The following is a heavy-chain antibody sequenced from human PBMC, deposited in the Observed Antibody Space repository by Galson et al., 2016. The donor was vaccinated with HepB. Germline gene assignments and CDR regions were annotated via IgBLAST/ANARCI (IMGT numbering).Heavy chain of an antibody. V-gene: IGHV3-30*18. CDR1: GLTFSSHG. CDR3: AKDTLTGIAAAGRPLGWFDY. Sequence: SLRLSCAASGLTFSSHGMHWVRQAPGKGLEWVAVISYDGSYKYNADSVKGQFTISRDNSKNTLYLQMNSLRAEDTAVYYCAKDTLTGIAAAGRPLGWFDYWGQGTLVTVSS. D-gene: IGHD6-13*01. CDR2: ISYDGSYK. J-gene: IGHJ4*02.